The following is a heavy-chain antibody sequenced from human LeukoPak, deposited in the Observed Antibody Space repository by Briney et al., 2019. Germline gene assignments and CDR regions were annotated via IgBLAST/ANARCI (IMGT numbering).Heavy chain of an antibody. D-gene: IGHD3-3*01. CDR1: GYIFTSYW. Sequence: PGESLKISCKGSGYIFTSYWIGWVRQLPGKGLEWMGIIYPGDSDTRYSPSFQGQVTISADKSISTAYLQWSSLKASDTAMYYCATSYLRGYDFWSGYPHPRHDAFDIWGQGTMVTVSS. J-gene: IGHJ3*02. V-gene: IGHV5-51*01. CDR3: ATSYLRGYDFWSGYPHPRHDAFDI. CDR2: IYPGDSDT.